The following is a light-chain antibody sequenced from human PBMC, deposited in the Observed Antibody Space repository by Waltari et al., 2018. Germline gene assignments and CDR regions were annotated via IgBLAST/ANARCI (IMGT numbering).Light chain of an antibody. Sequence: IVLTQSPDTLSLSSGQRATLPCRASQTINNNFLVWYQQKPGQAPRLLIHGASSRATGFPDRFSGSGSGTDFTLTISRLEPEDVAVYYCQQYDGSILTFGGGTKVEI. CDR3: QQYDGSILT. V-gene: IGKV3-20*01. CDR2: GAS. J-gene: IGKJ4*01. CDR1: QTINNNF.